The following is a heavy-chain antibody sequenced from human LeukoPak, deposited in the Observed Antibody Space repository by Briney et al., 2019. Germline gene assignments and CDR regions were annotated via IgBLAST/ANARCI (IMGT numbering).Heavy chain of an antibody. Sequence: ASVKVSCKASGGTFSSYAISWVRQAPGQGLEWMGGIIPIFGTANYAQKFQGRVTITADKSTSTAYMELSSLRVDDTAVYYCARGKYSGKPRVPFRRFPSFDYWGQGTLVTVSS. CDR2: IIPIFGTA. V-gene: IGHV1-69*06. CDR1: GGTFSSYA. J-gene: IGHJ4*02. D-gene: IGHD1-26*01. CDR3: ARGKYSGKPRVPFRRFPSFDY.